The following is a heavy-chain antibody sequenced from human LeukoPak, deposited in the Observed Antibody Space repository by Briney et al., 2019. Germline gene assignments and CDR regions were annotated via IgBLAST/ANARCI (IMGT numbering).Heavy chain of an antibody. CDR1: GFTFDDYA. D-gene: IGHD7-27*01. CDR3: ARDLNWETY. Sequence: PGGSLRLSCAVSGFTFDDYAMHWVRQVPGKGLEWVSGINWNSDSIGYVDSVKGRFTISRDNAKNSLYLQMNSLRAEDTAVYYCARDLNWETYWGQGTLVSVSS. J-gene: IGHJ4*02. V-gene: IGHV3-9*01. CDR2: INWNSDSI.